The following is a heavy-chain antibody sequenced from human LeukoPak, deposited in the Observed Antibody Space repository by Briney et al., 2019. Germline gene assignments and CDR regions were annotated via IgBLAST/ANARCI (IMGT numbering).Heavy chain of an antibody. D-gene: IGHD6-13*01. CDR1: GFNFGDYA. V-gene: IGHV3-30-3*01. CDR2: ISYDGSNK. CDR3: ATHLYSTSWYSPPYF. Sequence: GGSLRLSCTASGFNFGDYAMSWVRQAPGKGLEWVAVISYDGSNKYYADSLKGRFTISRDNSKNTLYLQMNSLRADDTAEYYCATHLYSTSWYSPPYFWGQGTLVTASS. J-gene: IGHJ4*02.